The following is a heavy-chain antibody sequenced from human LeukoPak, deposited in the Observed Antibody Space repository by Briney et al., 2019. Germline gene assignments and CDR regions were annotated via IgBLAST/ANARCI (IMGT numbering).Heavy chain of an antibody. CDR3: ARPLQGSYAMDV. V-gene: IGHV3-21*06. CDR2: ISSSSNYI. Sequence: GGSLRLSCVASGFYFNTYSLNWVRRAPGKGLEWVASISSSSNYIRYADSMKGRVTISRDNAKNSLYLQMDSLRVDDTAVYYCARPLQGSYAMDVWGLGTTVIVSS. CDR1: GFYFNTYS. J-gene: IGHJ6*02.